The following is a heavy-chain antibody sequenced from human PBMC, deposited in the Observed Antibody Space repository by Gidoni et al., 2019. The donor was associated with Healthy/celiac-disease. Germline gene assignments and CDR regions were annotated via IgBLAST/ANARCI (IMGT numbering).Heavy chain of an antibody. V-gene: IGHV3-21*01. J-gene: IGHJ4*02. CDR2: ISSSSNYI. CDR1: GFTFSSYS. Sequence: EVQLVESGGGLVKPGGSLSLSCAASGFTFSSYSMNWVRQAPGKGLEWVTSISSSSNYIYYADSVKGRFTISRENAKNSLYLQMNSLRAEDTAVYYCARVGLAAAGNYWGQGTLVTVSS. D-gene: IGHD6-13*01. CDR3: ARVGLAAAGNY.